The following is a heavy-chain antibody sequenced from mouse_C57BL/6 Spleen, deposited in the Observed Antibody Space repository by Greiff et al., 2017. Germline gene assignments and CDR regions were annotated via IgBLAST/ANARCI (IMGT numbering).Heavy chain of an antibody. CDR3: ARGGLLRPWFAY. V-gene: IGHV1-26*01. D-gene: IGHD1-2*01. J-gene: IGHJ3*01. CDR2: INPNNGGT. CDR1: GYTFTDYY. Sequence: EVQLQQSGPELVKPGASVKISCKASGYTFTDYYMNWVKQSHGKSLEWIGDINPNNGGTSYNQKFKGKATLTVDKSSSTAYMELRSLTSEDSAVYYWARGGLLRPWFAYWGQGTLVTVSA.